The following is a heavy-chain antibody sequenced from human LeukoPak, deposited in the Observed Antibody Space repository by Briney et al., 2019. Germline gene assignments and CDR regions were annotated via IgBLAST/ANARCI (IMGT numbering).Heavy chain of an antibody. J-gene: IGHJ4*02. CDR2: IKQDGSEK. CDR1: GFTFSTYW. Sequence: GGSLRLSCAASGFTFSTYWMSWVRQAPGKGLEWVANIKQDGSEKYYVDSVKGRFTISRDNAKNSLYLQMNSLRAEDTAVYYCARDKVYSYGLETTYWGQGTLVTVSS. CDR3: ARDKVYSYGLETTY. D-gene: IGHD5-18*01. V-gene: IGHV3-7*01.